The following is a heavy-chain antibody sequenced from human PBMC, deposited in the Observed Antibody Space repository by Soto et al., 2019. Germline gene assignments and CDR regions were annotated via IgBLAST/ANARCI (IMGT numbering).Heavy chain of an antibody. Sequence: PGGSLRLSFEGSGFIFSSCAMSWVRQSPGLDLEGISTIGCEDGVNDGVTLYADSVRGRLIASSDNSKRTVFLQMSSLTVDHRATYHCVKGRRANGAVQNWFHXWGQGTRVTVSX. J-gene: IGHJ5*01. V-gene: IGHV3-23*01. CDR2: IGCEDGVNDGVT. CDR3: VKGRRANGAVQNWFHX. CDR1: GFIFSSCA. D-gene: IGHD2-8*01.